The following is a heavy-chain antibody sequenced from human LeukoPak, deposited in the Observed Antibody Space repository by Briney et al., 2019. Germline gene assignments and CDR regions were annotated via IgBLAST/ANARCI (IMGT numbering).Heavy chain of an antibody. V-gene: IGHV3-11*01. CDR1: GFTSSDDY. CDR2: IGGSTATI. D-gene: IGHD2-2*01. CDR3: ARDGSRFCSSTSCYSGYYYYGMDV. Sequence: GGSLRLSCAASGFTSSDDYMSWIGQAPGRGREWGSYIGGSTATIYYADSVRGRFTISRDNAKNSLSLQMNSLRAEDTAVYYCARDGSRFCSSTSCYSGYYYYGMDVWGQGTTVTVSS. J-gene: IGHJ6*02.